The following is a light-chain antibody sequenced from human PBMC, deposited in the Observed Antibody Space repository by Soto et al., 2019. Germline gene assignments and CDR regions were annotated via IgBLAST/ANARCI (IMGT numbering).Light chain of an antibody. Sequence: EIGMMQSPATLSVSPGERATLSCRASQIIANNLAWYQQKPGQAPRLLIYGASTRAPGIPARFSGSGSGTDFTLTISRLEPEDFAVYYXPQYNXWPPPFXQGTKVAIK. CDR3: PQYNXWPPP. V-gene: IGKV3-15*01. J-gene: IGKJ1*01. CDR2: GAS. CDR1: QIIANN.